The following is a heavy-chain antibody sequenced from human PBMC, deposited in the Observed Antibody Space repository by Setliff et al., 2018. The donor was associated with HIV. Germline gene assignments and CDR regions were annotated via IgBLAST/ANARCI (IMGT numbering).Heavy chain of an antibody. CDR3: ARDSGYSFGFNYFDY. V-gene: IGHV4-59*01. CDR2: IYYSGST. CDR1: GGSISSDY. J-gene: IGHJ4*02. D-gene: IGHD5-18*01. Sequence: PSETLSLTCTVSGGSISSDYWSWIRQSPGKGLEWIGYIYYSGSTNYNPSLKSRVTISVATSKNQFSLKLNSVTTADTAVYYCARDSGYSFGFNYFDYWGQGTLVTVSS.